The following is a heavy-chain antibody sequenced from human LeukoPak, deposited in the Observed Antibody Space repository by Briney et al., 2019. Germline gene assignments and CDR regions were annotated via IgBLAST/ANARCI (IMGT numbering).Heavy chain of an antibody. CDR1: GFTFSTYG. Sequence: PGGSLRLSCTASGFTFSTYGIHWVRQAPGKGLEWVTVISNDGSSKYYADSVKGRFTISRDNSKNTVYLQMNGLRAEDTAVYYCARWSAELDAFDIWGQGTMVTVSS. J-gene: IGHJ3*02. V-gene: IGHV3-30*03. CDR2: ISNDGSSK. D-gene: IGHD1-7*01. CDR3: ARWSAELDAFDI.